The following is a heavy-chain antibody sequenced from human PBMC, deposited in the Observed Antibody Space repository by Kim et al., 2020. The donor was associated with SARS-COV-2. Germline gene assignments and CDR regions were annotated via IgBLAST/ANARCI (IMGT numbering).Heavy chain of an antibody. V-gene: IGHV4-61*01. CDR1: GGSVSSGSYY. CDR2: IYYSGST. CDR3: ARDGKDYDFWSGRDAFDI. D-gene: IGHD3-3*01. J-gene: IGHJ3*02. Sequence: SETLSLTCTVSGGSVSSGSYYWSWIRQPPGKGLEWIGYIYYSGSTNYNPSLKSRVTISVDTSKNQFSLKLSSVTAADTAVYYCARDGKDYDFWSGRDAFDIWGQGTMVTVSS.